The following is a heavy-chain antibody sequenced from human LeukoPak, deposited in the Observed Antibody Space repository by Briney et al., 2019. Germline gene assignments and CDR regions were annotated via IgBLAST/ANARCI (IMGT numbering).Heavy chain of an antibody. J-gene: IGHJ4*02. CDR1: GDILSSFA. Sequence: SVKVSCKASGDILSSFAINWVRQAPGQGLEWMGRFIPVLGIPTFAQKFQGRVTFTADKSTSTAYMELSSLRSEDTAVYYCASGYSSSWLDYWGQGTLVTVSS. D-gene: IGHD6-13*01. CDR3: ASGYSSSWLDY. V-gene: IGHV1-69*04. CDR2: FIPVLGIP.